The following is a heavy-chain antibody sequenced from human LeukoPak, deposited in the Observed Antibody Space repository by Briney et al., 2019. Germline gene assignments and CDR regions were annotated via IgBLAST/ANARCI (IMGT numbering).Heavy chain of an antibody. J-gene: IGHJ4*02. V-gene: IGHV3-21*04. Sequence: PGRSLRLSCAASGFTFSSYSINWVRQAPGKGLEWVSSISSSSSYIYYADSVKGRFTISRDNAKNSLYLQMNSLRAEDTAVYYCARDRGGWPFDYWGQGTLVTVSS. CDR1: GFTFSSYS. CDR2: ISSSSSYI. D-gene: IGHD6-19*01. CDR3: ARDRGGWPFDY.